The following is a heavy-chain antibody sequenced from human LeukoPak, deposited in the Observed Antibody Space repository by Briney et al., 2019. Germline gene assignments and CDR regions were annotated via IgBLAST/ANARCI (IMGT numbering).Heavy chain of an antibody. J-gene: IGHJ4*02. Sequence: PSETLSLTCTVSGGSISSSSCYWGWIRQPPGKGLEWIGSIYYSGSTYYNPSLKSRVTISVDTSKNQFSLKLSSVTAADTAVYYCARHGSSIVLMVYPPDYWGQGTLVTVSS. V-gene: IGHV4-39*01. CDR2: IYYSGST. D-gene: IGHD2-8*01. CDR3: ARHGSSIVLMVYPPDY. CDR1: GGSISSSSCY.